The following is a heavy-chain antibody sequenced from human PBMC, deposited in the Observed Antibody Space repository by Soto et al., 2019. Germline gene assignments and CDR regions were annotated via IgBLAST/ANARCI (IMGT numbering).Heavy chain of an antibody. CDR2: ISYDGSNK. Sequence: QVQLVESGGGVVQPGRSLRLSCAASGFTFSSYGMHWVRQAPGKGLEWVAGISYDGSNKYYADSVKGRFTISRDNSNNRLYLQMNSLRAEDTAVYYCAKNGGGDWEDAFDIWGQGTMVTVSS. D-gene: IGHD2-21*02. CDR3: AKNGGGDWEDAFDI. J-gene: IGHJ3*02. CDR1: GFTFSSYG. V-gene: IGHV3-30*18.